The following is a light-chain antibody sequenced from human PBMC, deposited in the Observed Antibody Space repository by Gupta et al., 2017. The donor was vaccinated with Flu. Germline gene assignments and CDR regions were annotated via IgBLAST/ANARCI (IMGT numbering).Light chain of an antibody. Sequence: EIVLTQSPGTLSLSPWERATLSCRASQSVSSSYLAWYQQKPGQAPRLLIYGASSRATGIPDRFSGSGSGTDFTLTISRLEPEDFAVYYCQQYGSSPQLTFGGGTKVEIK. CDR3: QQYGSSPQLT. CDR2: GAS. CDR1: QSVSSSY. J-gene: IGKJ4*01. V-gene: IGKV3-20*01.